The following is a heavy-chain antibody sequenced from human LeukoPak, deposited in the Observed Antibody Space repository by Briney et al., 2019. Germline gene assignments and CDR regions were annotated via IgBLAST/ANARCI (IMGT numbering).Heavy chain of an antibody. V-gene: IGHV1-69*05. J-gene: IGHJ6*03. CDR1: GGTFSSYA. Sequence: EASVKVSCKASGGTFSSYAISWVRQAPGQGLEWMGGIIPIFGTANYAQKFQGRVTITTDESTSTAYMELSSLRSEDTAVYYCARDLGWRWLPDSYYYYYMDVWGKGTTVTVSS. D-gene: IGHD5-24*01. CDR3: ARDLGWRWLPDSYYYYYMDV. CDR2: IIPIFGTA.